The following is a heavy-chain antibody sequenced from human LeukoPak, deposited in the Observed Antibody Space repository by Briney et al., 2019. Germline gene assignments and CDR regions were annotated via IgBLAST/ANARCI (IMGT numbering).Heavy chain of an antibody. J-gene: IGHJ6*02. V-gene: IGHV1-18*01. D-gene: IGHD6-19*01. CDR3: ARDWDGSGWGFLVDYYSYYYGMDV. Sequence: GASVKVSCKASGYTFTSYGISWVRQAPGQGLEWMGWISAYNGNTNYAQKLQGRVTMTTDTSTSTAYMELRSLRSDDTAVYYCARDWDGSGWGFLVDYYSYYYGMDVWGQGTTVTVSS. CDR1: GYTFTSYG. CDR2: ISAYNGNT.